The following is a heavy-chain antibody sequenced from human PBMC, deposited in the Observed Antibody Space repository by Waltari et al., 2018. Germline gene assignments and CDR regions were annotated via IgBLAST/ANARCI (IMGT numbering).Heavy chain of an antibody. CDR3: ARRAWGSGWSY. Sequence: QLQLQESGPGLVKPSETLSLTCPVSGGSISSSSNYYGGWIRQPPGKGLEWIGSIYYNGSTYYNPSLKSLVTISVDTSKNQFSLKLSSVTAADTVVYYCARRAWGSGWSYWGQGTLVAVSS. D-gene: IGHD6-19*01. J-gene: IGHJ4*02. V-gene: IGHV4-39*01. CDR2: IYYNGST. CDR1: GGSISSSSNYY.